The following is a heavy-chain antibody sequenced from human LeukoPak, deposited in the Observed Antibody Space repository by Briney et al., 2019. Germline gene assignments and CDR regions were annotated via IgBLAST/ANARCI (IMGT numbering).Heavy chain of an antibody. CDR1: GDTFSSYA. V-gene: IGHV1-69*05. CDR3: AGEDCSSTSCYTWFDP. D-gene: IGHD2-2*02. J-gene: IGHJ5*02. CDR2: IIPIFGTA. Sequence: SVKVSCKASGDTFSSYAISWVRQAPGQGLEWMGGIIPIFGTANYAQKFQGRVTITTDESTSTAYMELSSLRSEDTAVYYCAGEDCSSTSCYTWFDPWGQGTLVTVSS.